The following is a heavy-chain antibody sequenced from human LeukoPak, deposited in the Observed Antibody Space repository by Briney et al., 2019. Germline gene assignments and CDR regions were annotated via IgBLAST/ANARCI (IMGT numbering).Heavy chain of an antibody. CDR2: ISYDGSNK. CDR3: ARDRIHYGYYYYGMDV. V-gene: IGHV3-30-3*01. D-gene: IGHD4-17*01. Sequence: GGSLRLSCAASGFTFSSYAMHWVRQAPGKGLEWVAVISYDGSNKYYADSVKGRFTISRDNSKNTLYLQMNSLRAEDTAVYYCARDRIHYGYYYYGMDVWGQGTTVTVSS. J-gene: IGHJ6*02. CDR1: GFTFSSYA.